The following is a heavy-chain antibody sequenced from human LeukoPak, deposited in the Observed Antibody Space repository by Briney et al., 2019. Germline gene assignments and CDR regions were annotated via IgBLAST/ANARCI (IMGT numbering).Heavy chain of an antibody. CDR1: GYTFTDYA. D-gene: IGHD1-1*01. Sequence: ASVTVPCKASGYTFTDYAMYWVRQAPGQRLEWMGRINVGNGYTKYSQEFQGRVTITRDTSATTAYMELSSLRSEDMAVYYCARENWNYADYWGQGTLVTVSS. J-gene: IGHJ4*02. CDR2: INVGNGYT. V-gene: IGHV1-3*03. CDR3: ARENWNYADY.